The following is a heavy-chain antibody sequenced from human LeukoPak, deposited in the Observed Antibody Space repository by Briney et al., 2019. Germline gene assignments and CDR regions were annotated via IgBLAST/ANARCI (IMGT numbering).Heavy chain of an antibody. V-gene: IGHV3-23*01. Sequence: SGGSLRLSCAPYGFTFISYAMSWLRQAPGKGLEWVSAISGSGGSTYYADSVKGRFTISRDNSKNTLYLQMNSLRAEDTAVYYCAKDGQVVLAPMDYYYYYMDVWGKGTTVTVSS. CDR2: ISGSGGST. D-gene: IGHD2-2*01. J-gene: IGHJ6*03. CDR3: AKDGQVVLAPMDYYYYYMDV. CDR1: GFTFISYA.